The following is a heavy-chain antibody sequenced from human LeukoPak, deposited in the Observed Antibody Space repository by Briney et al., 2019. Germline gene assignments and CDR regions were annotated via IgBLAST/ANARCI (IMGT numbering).Heavy chain of an antibody. D-gene: IGHD1-26*01. J-gene: IGHJ3*02. CDR1: GFTFSSYW. CDR3: AKGGSFLAPELHDAFDI. CDR2: ISWNSGSI. Sequence: AGGSLRLSCAASGFTFSSYWMSWVRQAPGKGLEWVSGISWNSGSIGYADSVKGRFTISRDNAKNSLYLQMNSLRAEDMALYYCAKGGSFLAPELHDAFDIWGQGTMVTVSS. V-gene: IGHV3-9*03.